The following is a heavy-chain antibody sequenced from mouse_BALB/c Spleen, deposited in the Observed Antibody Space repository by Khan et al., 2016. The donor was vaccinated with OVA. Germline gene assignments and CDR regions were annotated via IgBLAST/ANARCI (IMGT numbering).Heavy chain of an antibody. CDR1: GYAFTNYL. V-gene: IGHV1-54*03. Sequence: QIQLVQSGAELVRPGTSVKVSCKASGYAFTNYLIEWVKQRPGQGLEWIGVINPGSGGTNYNEKLKGKATLTADKSSSTAYMQLSSLKSDDCAVYLCALDSSGYVPFAYWGQGTLVTVSA. CDR2: INPGSGGT. J-gene: IGHJ3*01. CDR3: ALDSSGYVPFAY. D-gene: IGHD3-2*01.